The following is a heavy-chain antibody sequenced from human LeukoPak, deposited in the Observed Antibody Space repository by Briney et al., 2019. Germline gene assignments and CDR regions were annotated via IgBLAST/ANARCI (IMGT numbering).Heavy chain of an antibody. J-gene: IGHJ4*02. V-gene: IGHV3-66*01. CDR3: AKGWAEWELLPAADY. CDR1: GFTVSSSY. Sequence: GGSLRLSCAASGFTVSSSYMTWVRQAPGKGLEWVSVIYSGGSTHYAGSVKGRFTISRDNSKNTLYLQMNSLRAEDTAVYYCAKGWAEWELLPAADYWGQGTLVTVSS. CDR2: IYSGGST. D-gene: IGHD1-26*01.